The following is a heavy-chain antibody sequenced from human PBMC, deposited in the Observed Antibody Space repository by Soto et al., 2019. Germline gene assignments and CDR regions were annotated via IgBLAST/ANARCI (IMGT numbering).Heavy chain of an antibody. CDR3: ARDKGGTVAGFSGFDP. Sequence: ELFLQESGGDLVQPGGFLRLSCVASGFKFSMFGMNWVRQAPGKGLEWIAYISSSSATIIYGGSVEGRFTVSRANAETSLFLQMKSLRDEDTSVYYCARDKGGTVAGFSGFDPWGHGTPVTVST. J-gene: IGHJ5*02. D-gene: IGHD6-19*01. V-gene: IGHV3-48*02. CDR2: ISSSSATI. CDR1: GFKFSMFG.